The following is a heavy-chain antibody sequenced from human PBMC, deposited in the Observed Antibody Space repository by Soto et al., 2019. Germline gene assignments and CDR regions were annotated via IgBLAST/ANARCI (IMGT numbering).Heavy chain of an antibody. CDR2: IYTGGST. Sequence: PGGSLRLSCAASGFSVSTNYMSWVCQAPGKGLEWVAVIYTGGSTYYADSVKGRFTISRHNSKNTLYLQMNSLRAEDTAVYYCASLDYGDYVAYWGQGTLVTVSS. V-gene: IGHV3-53*04. J-gene: IGHJ4*02. CDR1: GFSVSTNY. D-gene: IGHD4-17*01. CDR3: ASLDYGDYVAY.